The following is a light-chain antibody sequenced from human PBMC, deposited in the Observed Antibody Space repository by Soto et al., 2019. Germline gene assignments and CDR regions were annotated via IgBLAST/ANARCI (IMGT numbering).Light chain of an antibody. CDR2: EVS. J-gene: IGLJ1*01. Sequence: QSVLTQPASVSGSPGQSITISCTGTSSDVGGYNYVSWYQQHPGKGPKLMIYEVSNRPSGVSNRFSGSKSGNTATLTISGLQAEDADDYYCSSYTSTTTRVFGTGTKV. CDR3: SSYTSTTTRV. V-gene: IGLV2-14*03. CDR1: SSDVGGYNY.